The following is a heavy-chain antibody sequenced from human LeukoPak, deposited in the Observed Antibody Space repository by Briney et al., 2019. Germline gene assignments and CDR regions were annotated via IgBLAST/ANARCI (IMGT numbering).Heavy chain of an antibody. CDR3: ARSMVRGDFLGIDYYYMDV. V-gene: IGHV1-18*01. CDR1: GYTFTSYG. CDR2: ISAYNGNT. D-gene: IGHD3-10*01. J-gene: IGHJ6*03. Sequence: ASVKVSCKASGYTFTSYGISWVRQAPGQGLEWMGWISAYNGNTNYAQKLQGRVTMTTDTSTSTAYMELSSLRSEDTAVYYCARSMVRGDFLGIDYYYMDVWGKGTTVTISS.